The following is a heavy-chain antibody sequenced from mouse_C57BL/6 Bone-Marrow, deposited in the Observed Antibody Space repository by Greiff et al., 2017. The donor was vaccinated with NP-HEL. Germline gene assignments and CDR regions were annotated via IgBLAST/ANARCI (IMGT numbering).Heavy chain of an antibody. CDR1: GFTFSSYA. CDR2: ISDGGSYT. Sequence: EVNLVESGGGLVKPGGSLKLSCAASGFTFSSYAMSWVRQTPEKRLEWVATISDGGSYTYYPDNVKGRFTISRDNAKNNLYLQMSHLKSEDTAMYYCARDRGNGVTTKRYAMDYWGQGTSVTVSS. J-gene: IGHJ4*01. CDR3: ARDRGNGVTTKRYAMDY. D-gene: IGHD2-2*01. V-gene: IGHV5-4*01.